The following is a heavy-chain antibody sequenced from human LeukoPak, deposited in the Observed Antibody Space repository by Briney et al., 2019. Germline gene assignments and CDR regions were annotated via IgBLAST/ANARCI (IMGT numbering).Heavy chain of an antibody. CDR3: ARDNDYGGYYFDY. J-gene: IGHJ4*02. CDR2: TYYTSKWFN. Sequence: SQTLSLTCAISGXSVSSNSSSWHWIRQSPSRGLQWLGRTYYTSKWFNDYAVSLKSRITINPDTSKNQFSLQLNSVTPEDTAVYFCARDNDYGGYYFDYWGQGTLVTVSS. D-gene: IGHD4-23*01. CDR1: GXSVSSNSSS. V-gene: IGHV6-1*01.